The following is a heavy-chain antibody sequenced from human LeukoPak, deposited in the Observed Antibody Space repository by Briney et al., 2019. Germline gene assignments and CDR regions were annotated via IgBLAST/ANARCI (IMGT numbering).Heavy chain of an antibody. V-gene: IGHV4-39*02. J-gene: IGHJ6*03. Sequence: SETLSLTCTVSGGSISSSSYFCGWIRQPPGKGLEWIGSIYYSGSTYYNPSLKSRVTISVDTSKNHFSLKLSSVTAADTAVYYCAGNPRAYYYMDVWGKGTTVTVFS. CDR3: AGNPRAYYYMDV. CDR2: IYYSGST. CDR1: GGSISSSSYF.